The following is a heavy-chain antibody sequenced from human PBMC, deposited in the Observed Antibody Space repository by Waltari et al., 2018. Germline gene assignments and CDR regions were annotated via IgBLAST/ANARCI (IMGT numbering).Heavy chain of an antibody. CDR1: GFTFSSYS. D-gene: IGHD6-19*01. CDR3: ARDSRIAVSDAFEI. V-gene: IGHV3-21*01. J-gene: IGHJ3*02. Sequence: EVQLVESGGGLVKPGGSLRLSCAASGFTFSSYSMNWVRQAPGKGLEWNSSISSSSNYIYYAESVKGRFTISRDNAKNPLFLEMNSLRAEDTAVYYCARDSRIAVSDAFEIWGQGTMVTVSS. CDR2: ISSSSNYI.